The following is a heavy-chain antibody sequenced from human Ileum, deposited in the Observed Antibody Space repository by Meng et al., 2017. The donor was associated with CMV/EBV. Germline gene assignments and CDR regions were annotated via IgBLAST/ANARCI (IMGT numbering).Heavy chain of an antibody. CDR3: AKGAIFGAAFDI. J-gene: IGHJ3*02. Sequence: GGSLRPSCAASGFTFRNYAINWVRQAPGKGLEWVSGISGSAVGIYYADSVKGRFAISRDNSKNTLYLQGNSLRAEDTAVYYCAKGAIFGAAFDIWGQGTMVT. CDR2: ISGSAVGI. CDR1: GFTFRNYA. V-gene: IGHV3-23*01. D-gene: IGHD3-3*01.